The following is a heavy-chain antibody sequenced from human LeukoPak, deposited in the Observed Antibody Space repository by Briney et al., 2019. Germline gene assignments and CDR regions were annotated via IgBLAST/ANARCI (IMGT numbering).Heavy chain of an antibody. J-gene: IGHJ4*02. CDR2: ISYDGSNK. CDR3: ARDDFQGSDY. D-gene: IGHD2-21*02. CDR1: GFTFSSYA. Sequence: GGSLRLSCAASGFTFSSYAMHWVRQAPGKGLEWVAVISYDGSNKYYADSVKGRFTISRDNSKNTLYLQMNSLRAEDTAVYYCARDDFQGSDYWGQGTLVTVSS. V-gene: IGHV3-30-3*01.